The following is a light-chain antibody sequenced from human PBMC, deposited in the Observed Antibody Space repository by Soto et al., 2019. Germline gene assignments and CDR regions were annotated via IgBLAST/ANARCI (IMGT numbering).Light chain of an antibody. V-gene: IGLV2-14*01. Sequence: QSVLTQHASGSGSPGQSITVSCTGTSSGFDTYNSVSWYQQHPGKAPRLIIYEVSNRPSGVSNRFSGSKSGNTASLTISGLQAEDEAEYYCSAYARGPLFVFGSGTKVTVL. CDR3: SAYARGPLFV. CDR2: EVS. CDR1: SSGFDTYNS. J-gene: IGLJ1*01.